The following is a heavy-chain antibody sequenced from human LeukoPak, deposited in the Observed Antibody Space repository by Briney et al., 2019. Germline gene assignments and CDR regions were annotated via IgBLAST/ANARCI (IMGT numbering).Heavy chain of an antibody. CDR3: ARDRYCSGGSCYSRGFDP. J-gene: IGHJ5*02. CDR2: ISAYNGNT. D-gene: IGHD2-15*01. V-gene: IGHV1-18*01. Sequence: GASVKVSCKASGYTFTSYGISWVRQAPGQGLEWMGWISAYNGNTNYAQKLQGGVTMTTDTSTSTAYMELRSPRSDDTAVYYCARDRYCSGGSCYSRGFDPWGQGTLVTVSS. CDR1: GYTFTSYG.